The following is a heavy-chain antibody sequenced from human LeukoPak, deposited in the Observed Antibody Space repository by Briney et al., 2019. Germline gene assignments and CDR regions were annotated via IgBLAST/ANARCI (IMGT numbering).Heavy chain of an antibody. D-gene: IGHD5-12*01. V-gene: IGHV1-46*03. CDR3: TREGTGYSGYDYSY. CDR2: INPSGGST. Sequence: ASVKVSCKASGYTFSTYYLHWVRQAPGQGLEWMGIINPSGGSTTYAQKFQGRVTMTRDTSTTTVYMELCGLRSDDTAVYYCTREGTGYSGYDYSYWGQGTLVTVSS. J-gene: IGHJ4*02. CDR1: GYTFSTYY.